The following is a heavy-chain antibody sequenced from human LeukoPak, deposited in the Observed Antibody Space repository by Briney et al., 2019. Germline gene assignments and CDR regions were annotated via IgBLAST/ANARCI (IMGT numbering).Heavy chain of an antibody. CDR1: GFTFSSYS. Sequence: GGSLRLSCAASGFTFSSYSMNWVRQAPGKGLEWVSSISSSSSYIYYADSVKGRFTISRDNAKNSLYLQMNSLRAEDTAVYYCARLYKAGGLRFDYWGQGTLVTVSS. CDR3: ARLYKAGGLRFDY. J-gene: IGHJ4*02. V-gene: IGHV3-21*01. CDR2: ISSSSSYI. D-gene: IGHD4-17*01.